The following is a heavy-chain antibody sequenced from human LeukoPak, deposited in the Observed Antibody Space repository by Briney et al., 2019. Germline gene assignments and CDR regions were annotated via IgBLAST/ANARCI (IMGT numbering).Heavy chain of an antibody. Sequence: GGSLRLSCAASGFTFSSYGMHWVRQAPGKGLEWVAVISYDGSNKYYADSVKGRFTISRDNAKNSLYLQMNSLRAEDTAVYYCARDGWELPRDYWGQGTLVTVSS. CDR3: ARDGWELPRDY. CDR1: GFTFSSYG. CDR2: ISYDGSNK. J-gene: IGHJ4*02. D-gene: IGHD1-26*01. V-gene: IGHV3-30*03.